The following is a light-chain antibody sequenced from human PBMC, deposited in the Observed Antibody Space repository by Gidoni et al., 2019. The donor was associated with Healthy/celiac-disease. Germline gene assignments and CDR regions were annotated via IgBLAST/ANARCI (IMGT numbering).Light chain of an antibody. CDR3: QQRSNWPS. CDR2: DAS. CDR1: QSVSSY. J-gene: IGKJ4*01. V-gene: IGKV3-11*01. Sequence: EIVLTQSPATLSLSPGERATLSCRASQSVSSYFAWDQQKPGQAPRLLIYDASNRATGIPARFSGSGSGTDFTLTISSLDPEDFAVYYCQQRSNWPSFGGGTKVEIK.